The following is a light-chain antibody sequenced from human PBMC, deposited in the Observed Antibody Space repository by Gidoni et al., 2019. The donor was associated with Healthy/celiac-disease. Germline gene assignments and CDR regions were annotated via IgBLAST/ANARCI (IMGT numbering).Light chain of an antibody. Sequence: QSVLTQPPSASGTPGQRVTISCSGSSSNIGRNYVYWYQQRPGTAPKLLIYRNNQRPSGVPDRFSGSKSGTSASLAISGLRSEDEADYYCAAWDDSLSAVFGGGTKLTVL. CDR2: RNN. CDR1: SSNIGRNY. J-gene: IGLJ2*01. V-gene: IGLV1-47*01. CDR3: AAWDDSLSAV.